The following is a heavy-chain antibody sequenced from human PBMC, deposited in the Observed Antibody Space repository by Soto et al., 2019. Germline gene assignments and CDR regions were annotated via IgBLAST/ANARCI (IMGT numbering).Heavy chain of an antibody. D-gene: IGHD1-7*01. CDR3: AKFKGFNWNYVFDY. J-gene: IGHJ4*02. Sequence: PRGSLRLSCEVSGLTFSNFAMSWVRQAPGKGLEWASAIGGSSGTTFYADSVKGRFTISKDYAKNMLYLQMNSLRAEDTAVYYCAKFKGFNWNYVFDYGGQGVPVTVSS. CDR2: IGGSSGTT. V-gene: IGHV3-23*01. CDR1: GLTFSNFA.